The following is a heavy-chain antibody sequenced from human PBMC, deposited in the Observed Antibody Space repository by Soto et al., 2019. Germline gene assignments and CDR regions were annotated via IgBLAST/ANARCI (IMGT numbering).Heavy chain of an antibody. V-gene: IGHV3-33*01. CDR1: GFTFSSYG. CDR2: IWYDGSNK. D-gene: IGHD3-3*01. J-gene: IGHJ6*03. CDR3: ARGAVFEPGYYYYYYYMDV. Sequence: GGSLRLSCAASGFTFSSYGMHWVRQAPGKGLEWVAVIWYDGSNKYYADSVKGRFTISRDNSKNTLYLQMNSLRAEDTAVYYCARGAVFEPGYYYYYYYMDVWGKGTTVTVSS.